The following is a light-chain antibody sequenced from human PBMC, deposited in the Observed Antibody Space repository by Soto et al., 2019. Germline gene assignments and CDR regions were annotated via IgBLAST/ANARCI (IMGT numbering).Light chain of an antibody. CDR1: QSISSN. J-gene: IGKJ2*01. V-gene: IGKV3-20*01. Sequence: EVLWTQSPGTLSLSPVERVTLSCRARQSISSNLAWYQQRPGQAHRLLIFGASRRATGIPDRFSGSGSGTDFTLTIRSLELEDFAVYSCQQYGRLYTCGQGTKLEI. CDR3: QQYGRLYT. CDR2: GAS.